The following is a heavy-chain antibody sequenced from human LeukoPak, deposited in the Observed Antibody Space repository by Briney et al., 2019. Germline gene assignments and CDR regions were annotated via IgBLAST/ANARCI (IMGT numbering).Heavy chain of an antibody. CDR1: GFTFSNYW. D-gene: IGHD3-22*01. CDR2: INSDGSST. J-gene: IGHJ4*02. Sequence: GGSLRLSCAASGFTFSNYWMHWVRQAPGKGLVWVSRINSDGSSTSYADSVKGRFTISRDNAKNTLYLQMNSLRAEDTAVYYCARRAGDYSHPYDYWGQGILVTVSS. CDR3: ARRAGDYSHPYDY. V-gene: IGHV3-74*01.